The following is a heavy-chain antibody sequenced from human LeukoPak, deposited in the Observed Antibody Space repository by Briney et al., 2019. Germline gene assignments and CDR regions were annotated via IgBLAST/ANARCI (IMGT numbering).Heavy chain of an antibody. D-gene: IGHD5-18*01. CDR2: ISATSGYI. CDR3: ARDNGYSFGYEVDC. Sequence: PGGSLRLSCAASGFSFSRYSMNWVRQVPGKGLEWVSSISATSGYIYYADSVKGRFTISRDNAKNSLYLQMNSLRAEDTALYYCARDNGYSFGYEVDCWGQGTLVTVSS. J-gene: IGHJ4*02. CDR1: GFSFSRYS. V-gene: IGHV3-21*01.